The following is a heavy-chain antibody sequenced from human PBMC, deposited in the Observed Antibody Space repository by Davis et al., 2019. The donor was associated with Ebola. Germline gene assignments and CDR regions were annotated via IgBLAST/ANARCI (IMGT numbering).Heavy chain of an antibody. D-gene: IGHD4-17*01. CDR1: GYTFTSYG. V-gene: IGHV1-18*01. J-gene: IGHJ5*02. Sequence: ASVKVSCKASGYTFTSYGIGWVRQAPGQGLEWMGWISAYNGDTNYAQKFQGRVSMTTDTSTSTAYLELRSLRSDDTAVYYCARDYGDFNWFDPWGQGTLVTVSS. CDR3: ARDYGDFNWFDP. CDR2: ISAYNGDT.